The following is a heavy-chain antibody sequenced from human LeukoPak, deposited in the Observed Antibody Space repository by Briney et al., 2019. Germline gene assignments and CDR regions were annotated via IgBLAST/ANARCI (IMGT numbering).Heavy chain of an antibody. CDR2: IYYSGST. D-gene: IGHD2-8*01. CDR1: GGFISGYH. CDR3: ARGIQDIVLMVYAIPSNYYYYMDV. V-gene: IGHV4-59*01. Sequence: NPPETLSLTCTVSGGFISGYHWSWIRQPPGEGLEWIGYIYYSGSTNYNPSLKSRVTISVDTSRNQFSLKLTSVTAADTAVYYCARGIQDIVLMVYAIPSNYYYYMDVWGKGTTVTVSS. J-gene: IGHJ6*03.